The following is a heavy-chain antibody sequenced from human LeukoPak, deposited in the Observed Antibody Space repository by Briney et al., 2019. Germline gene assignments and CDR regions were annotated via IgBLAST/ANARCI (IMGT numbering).Heavy chain of an antibody. CDR1: GYTFTSYY. V-gene: IGHV1-46*01. J-gene: IGHJ6*02. CDR3: ARGSSSWLPGGYYYYGMDV. CDR2: INPSGGST. D-gene: IGHD6-13*01. Sequence: ASVKVSCKASGYTFTSYYMHWVRRAPGQGLEWMGIINPSGGSTSYAQKFQGRVTMTRDTSTSTVYMELSSLRSEDTAVYYCARGSSSWLPGGYYYYGMDVWGQGTTVTVSS.